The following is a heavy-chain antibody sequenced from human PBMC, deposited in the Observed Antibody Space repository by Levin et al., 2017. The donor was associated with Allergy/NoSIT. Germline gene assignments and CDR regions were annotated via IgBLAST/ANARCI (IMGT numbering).Heavy chain of an antibody. V-gene: IGHV3-49*03. D-gene: IGHD3-22*01. CDR3: TRSYEYHYYDSSGYYYPYYY. CDR1: GFTFGDYA. CDR2: IRSKAYGGTT. J-gene: IGHJ4*02. Sequence: QSGGSLRLSCTASGFTFGDYAMSWFRQAPGKGLEWVGFIRSKAYGGTTEYAASVKGRFTISRDDSKSIAYLQMNSLKTEDTAVYYCTRSYEYHYYDSSGYYYPYYYWGQGTLVTVSS.